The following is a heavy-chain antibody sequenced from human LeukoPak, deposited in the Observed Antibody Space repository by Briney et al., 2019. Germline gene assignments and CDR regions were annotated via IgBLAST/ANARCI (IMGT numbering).Heavy chain of an antibody. J-gene: IGHJ4*02. CDR3: AGGRYYDILT. CDR1: GYSISSGYY. D-gene: IGHD3-9*01. CDR2: IYHSGST. V-gene: IGHV4-38-2*02. Sequence: PSETLSLTCTVSGYSISSGYYWGWIRQPPGKGLEWIGSIYHSGSTYYNPSLKSRVTISVDTSKNQFSLKLGSVTAADTAVYYCAGGRYYDILTWGQGTLVTVSS.